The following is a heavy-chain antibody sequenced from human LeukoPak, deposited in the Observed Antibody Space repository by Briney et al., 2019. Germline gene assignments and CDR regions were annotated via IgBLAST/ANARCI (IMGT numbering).Heavy chain of an antibody. J-gene: IGHJ6*02. V-gene: IGHV1-8*01. D-gene: IGHD3-9*01. CDR1: GYTFTSYD. CDR2: MNPNSGNT. CDR3: ARGGVLRYFDWFPIYYYGMDV. Sequence: GASVKVSCKASGYTFTSYDINWVRQAPGQGLEWMGWMNPNSGNTVYAQKLQGRVTMTRKTSISTAYMELSSLRSEDTAVYYCARGGVLRYFDWFPIYYYGMDVWGQGTTVTVSS.